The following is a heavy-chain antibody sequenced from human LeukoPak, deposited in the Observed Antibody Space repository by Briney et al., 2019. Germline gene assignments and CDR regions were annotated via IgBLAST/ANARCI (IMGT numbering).Heavy chain of an antibody. V-gene: IGHV3-21*04. CDR3: AKGGDMVRGVPDYYYYYGMDV. Sequence: PGGSLRLSCAASGFTFSSYSMNWVRQAPGKGLEWVSSISSSSSYIYYADSVKGRFTISRDNSKNTLYLQMNSLRAEDTAVYYCAKGGDMVRGVPDYYYYYGMDVWGQGTTVTVSS. D-gene: IGHD3-10*01. CDR1: GFTFSSYS. J-gene: IGHJ6*02. CDR2: ISSSSSYI.